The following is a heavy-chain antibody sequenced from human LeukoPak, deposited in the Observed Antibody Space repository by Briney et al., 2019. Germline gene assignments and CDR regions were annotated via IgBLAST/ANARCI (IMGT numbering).Heavy chain of an antibody. CDR1: GGTFSSSA. D-gene: IGHD5-18*01. J-gene: IGHJ6*02. Sequence: SVKVSCKTSGGTFSSSAITWVRQAPRQGLEWMGRIIPVLNITTYAQKFQGRVTITADTSTSTVYMELSSLRSEETAVYYCAKDQGLTAPPPYGLDVWGQGTTVIVTS. CDR3: AKDQGLTAPPPYGLDV. V-gene: IGHV1-69*04. CDR2: IIPVLNIT.